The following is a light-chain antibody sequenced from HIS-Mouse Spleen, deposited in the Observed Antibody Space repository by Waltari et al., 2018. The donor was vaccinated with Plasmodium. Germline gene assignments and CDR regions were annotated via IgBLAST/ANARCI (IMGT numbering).Light chain of an antibody. V-gene: IGLV3-1*01. J-gene: IGLJ2*01. CDR1: HLGDKY. Sequence: SYELTQPHSVSVYPGQTASIPCSGDHLGDKYACWYQQKPGQSPVLVIYHDSKRPSGIPERFSGSNSGNTATLTISGTQAMDEADYYCQAWDSSTVVFGGGTKLTVL. CDR2: HDS. CDR3: QAWDSSTVV.